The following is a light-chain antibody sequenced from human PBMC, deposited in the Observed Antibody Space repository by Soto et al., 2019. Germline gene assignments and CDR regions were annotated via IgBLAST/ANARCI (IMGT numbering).Light chain of an antibody. V-gene: IGKV3-20*01. J-gene: IGKJ2*01. CDR3: QQYLTSPT. CDR1: QSFSSSY. Sequence: EIVLTQSPGTLSLSPGDEATLSRRASQSFSSSYLAWFQQKPGQAPRLLMYGASSRATGIPDRFRGSGSGTDFTLTISRLEPEDFAVYYCQQYLTSPTFGQGTKLEIK. CDR2: GAS.